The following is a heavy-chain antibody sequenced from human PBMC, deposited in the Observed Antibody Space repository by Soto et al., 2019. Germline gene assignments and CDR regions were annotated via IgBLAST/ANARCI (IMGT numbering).Heavy chain of an antibody. J-gene: IGHJ5*02. CDR2: INPNSGGT. V-gene: IGHV1-2*04. CDR3: ARIDDYSTGGGVDP. Sequence: ASVKVSCKASGYTFTGYYMHWVRQAPGQGLEWMGWINPNSGGTNYAQKFQGWVTMTRDTSISTAYMELSRLRSEDTAVYYCARIDDYSTGGGVDPWGQGTLVTVSS. CDR1: GYTFTGYY. D-gene: IGHD4-17*01.